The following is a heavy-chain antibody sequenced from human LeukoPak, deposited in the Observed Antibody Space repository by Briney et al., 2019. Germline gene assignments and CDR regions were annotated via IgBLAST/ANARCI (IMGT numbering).Heavy chain of an antibody. CDR1: GFTFSSYA. CDR2: ISGSGGST. CDR3: ANPPASPDY. V-gene: IGHV3-23*01. J-gene: IGHJ4*02. Sequence: GGSLTLSCAASGFTFSSYAMSWVRQAPGKGLEWVSAISGSGGSTYYADSVNGRFTTSRDNSKNTLYLQMNSLSAEDRAVYYCANPPASPDYWGQGTLVTVSS.